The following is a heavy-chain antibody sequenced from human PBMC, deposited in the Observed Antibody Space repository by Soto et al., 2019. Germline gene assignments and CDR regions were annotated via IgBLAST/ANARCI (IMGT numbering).Heavy chain of an antibody. Sequence: SETLSLTCTVPGGSVSSGSYYWSWIRQPPGKGLEWIGYIYYSGSTNYNPSLKSRVTISVDTSKNQFSLKLSSVTAADTAVYYCARATMVRVVSYGMDVWGQGTTVTVSS. CDR2: IYYSGST. CDR1: GGSVSSGSYY. D-gene: IGHD3-10*01. J-gene: IGHJ6*02. CDR3: ARATMVRVVSYGMDV. V-gene: IGHV4-61*01.